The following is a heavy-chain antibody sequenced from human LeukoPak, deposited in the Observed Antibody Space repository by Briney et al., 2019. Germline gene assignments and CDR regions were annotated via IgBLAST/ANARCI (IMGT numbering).Heavy chain of an antibody. V-gene: IGHV4-30-2*03. CDR2: IYYSGST. CDR3: AAIRITMIVVVI. Sequence: SQTLSLTCAVSGGSISSGGYSWSWIRQPPGKGLEWIGSIYYSGSTYYNPSLKSRVTISVDTSKNQFSLKLSSVTAADTAVYYCAAIRITMIVVVIWGQGTLVTVSS. D-gene: IGHD3-22*01. CDR1: GGSISSGGYS. J-gene: IGHJ4*02.